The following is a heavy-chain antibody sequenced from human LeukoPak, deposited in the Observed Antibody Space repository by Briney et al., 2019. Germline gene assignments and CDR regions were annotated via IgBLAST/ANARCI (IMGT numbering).Heavy chain of an antibody. CDR1: GFTFGDYA. Sequence: KPGGSLRLSCTASGFTFGDYAMSWFRQAPGKGLEWVGFIRSKAYGGTTEYAASVKGRFTISRDDSKSIAYLQMNSLKTEDTAVYYCTRDSVVLRYFDWYTGPDAFDIWGQGTMVTVSS. D-gene: IGHD3-9*01. CDR3: TRDSVVLRYFDWYTGPDAFDI. V-gene: IGHV3-49*05. J-gene: IGHJ3*02. CDR2: IRSKAYGGTT.